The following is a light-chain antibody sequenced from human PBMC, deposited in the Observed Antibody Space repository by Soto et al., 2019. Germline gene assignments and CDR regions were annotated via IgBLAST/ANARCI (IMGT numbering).Light chain of an antibody. J-gene: IGLJ1*01. Sequence: QSALTQPPSASGSPGQSVTISCAGTSSDVGGYNYVSWYQQYPGKVRKLMIYEVSERPSGVPDRFSGSKSGNTAFLTVSGLQAEDEADYYCLSYADTAYVFGTGTKLTVL. CDR3: LSYADTAYV. CDR2: EVS. CDR1: SSDVGGYNY. V-gene: IGLV2-8*01.